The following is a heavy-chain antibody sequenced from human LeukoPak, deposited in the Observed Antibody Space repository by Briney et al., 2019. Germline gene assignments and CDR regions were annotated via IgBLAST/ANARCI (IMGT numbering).Heavy chain of an antibody. J-gene: IGHJ5*02. CDR3: ARDLTVTSTCWFDR. V-gene: IGHV3-11*04. CDR1: GFTFSDYY. D-gene: IGHD4-11*01. Sequence: PGGSLRLSCAASGFTFSDYYMSWIRQAPGKGLEWVSYISSSGSTIYYSDSVKGRFTISRDNAKNSLYLQMNSLRAEDTAVYYCARDLTVTSTCWFDRWGQGTLVTVSS. CDR2: ISSSGSTI.